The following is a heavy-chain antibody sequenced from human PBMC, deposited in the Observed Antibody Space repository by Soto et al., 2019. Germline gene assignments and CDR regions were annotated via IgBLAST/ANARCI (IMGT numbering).Heavy chain of an antibody. D-gene: IGHD6-19*01. CDR1: GYTFTSYA. V-gene: IGHV1-3*01. J-gene: IGHJ5*02. Sequence: QVPLVQSGAEVKKPGASVKVSCKASGYTFTSYAMHWVRQAPGQRLEWMGWINAGNGNTKYSQKFQGRVTITRDTSASTAYMELSSLRSEDTAVYYCARDLGAVAGRGYNWFDPWGQGTLVTVSS. CDR3: ARDLGAVAGRGYNWFDP. CDR2: INAGNGNT.